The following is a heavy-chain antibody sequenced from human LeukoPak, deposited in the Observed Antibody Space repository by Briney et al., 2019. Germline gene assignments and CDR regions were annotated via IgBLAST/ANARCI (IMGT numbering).Heavy chain of an antibody. CDR2: IYPGDSDT. CDR3: ARHEGYCSSNSCYYYFDY. D-gene: IGHD2-2*01. Sequence: GESLKISCKGSGYSLTSYWIGWVRQMPGKGLEWMGIIYPGDSDTRYSPSFQGQVTISADKSISTAYLQWSSLKASDTAMYYCARHEGYCSSNSCYYYFDYWGQGTLVTVSS. V-gene: IGHV5-51*01. CDR1: GYSLTSYW. J-gene: IGHJ4*02.